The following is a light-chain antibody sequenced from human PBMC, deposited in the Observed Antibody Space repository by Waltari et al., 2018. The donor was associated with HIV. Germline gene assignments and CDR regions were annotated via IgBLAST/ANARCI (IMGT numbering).Light chain of an antibody. CDR3: CSYAGSRTWV. CDR2: DVF. Sequence: QSALTPPASVSGSPGQSITVSCTCTSSDVGGYNFLSWYQQHPGKAPKLIIFDVFKRPAGVSERVSGSRSGNTASLTVSGLQAEDEADYYCCSYAGSRTWVFGGGTALTVL. CDR1: SSDVGGYNF. J-gene: IGLJ3*02. V-gene: IGLV2-23*02.